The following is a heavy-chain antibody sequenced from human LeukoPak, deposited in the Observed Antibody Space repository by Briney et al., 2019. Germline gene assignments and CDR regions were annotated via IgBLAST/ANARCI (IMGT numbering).Heavy chain of an antibody. CDR2: INPDDSEK. V-gene: IGHV3-7*01. CDR1: GFTFSNYW. Sequence: PGGSLRLSCAASGFTFSNYWVSWVRQAPGKGLEWVANINPDDSEKNYVDSVRGRFTISRDTVNNSPYLQMNSLRVEDTAVYYCARGALGSAWYVHYFDYWGQGTLVTVSS. D-gene: IGHD6-19*01. CDR3: ARGALGSAWYVHYFDY. J-gene: IGHJ4*02.